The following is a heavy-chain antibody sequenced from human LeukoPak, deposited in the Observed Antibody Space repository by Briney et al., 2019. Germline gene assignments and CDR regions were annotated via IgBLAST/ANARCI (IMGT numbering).Heavy chain of an antibody. CDR2: ISYDGSNK. D-gene: IGHD6-19*01. CDR1: GFTFSSYA. J-gene: IGHJ6*02. Sequence: GRSLRLSCAASGFTFSSYAMHWVRQAPGKGLEWVAVISYDGSNKYYADPVKGRFTISRDNSKNTLYLQMNSLRAEDTAVYYCAREARIAVAGTSQYYYYGMDVWGQGTTVTVSS. V-gene: IGHV3-30-3*01. CDR3: AREARIAVAGTSQYYYYGMDV.